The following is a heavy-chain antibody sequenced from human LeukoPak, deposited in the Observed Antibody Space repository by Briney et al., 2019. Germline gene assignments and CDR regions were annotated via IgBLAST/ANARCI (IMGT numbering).Heavy chain of an antibody. CDR3: ARRVGYCSSTTCYAYFDY. J-gene: IGHJ4*02. CDR1: GYTFTSYW. V-gene: IGHV5-51*01. D-gene: IGHD2-2*03. CDR2: IYPGDSDT. Sequence: GESLKISCKGSGYTFTSYWIGWLRQMPGKGLEWMGIIYPGDSDTRYSPSFQGQVTLSADKSINTAYLQWSSLKASDTAMYYCARRVGYCSSTTCYAYFDYWGQGTLATVSS.